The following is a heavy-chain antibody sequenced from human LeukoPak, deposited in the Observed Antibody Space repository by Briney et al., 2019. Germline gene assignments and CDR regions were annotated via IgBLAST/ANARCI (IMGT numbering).Heavy chain of an antibody. CDR1: GFTFSSYG. CDR2: ISDDGSNK. V-gene: IGHV3-30*18. J-gene: IGHJ4*02. CDR3: AKDRGSSGWKNYYFDY. D-gene: IGHD6-19*01. Sequence: GGSLRLSCAASGFTFSSYGMHWVRQAPGKGLEWVAVISDDGSNKYYADSVKSRFTISRDNSKNTLYLQMNSLRAEDTAVYYCAKDRGSSGWKNYYFDYWGQGTLVTVSS.